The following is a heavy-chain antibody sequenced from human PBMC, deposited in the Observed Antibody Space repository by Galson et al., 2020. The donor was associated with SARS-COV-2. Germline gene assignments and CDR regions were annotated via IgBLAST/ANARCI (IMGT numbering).Heavy chain of an antibody. CDR1: GDSFSSGAYY. CDR3: ARGYYDSRGYVSPFDY. V-gene: IGHV4-31*03. Sequence: SETLSLTCTVSGDSFSSGAYYWNWIRQHPGKGLEWIGYINYPGTSYYNPSLRSRITISVDTSKNQISLKLSSVTAADTAVYFCARGYYDSRGYVSPFDYWGQGTLVTVSS. D-gene: IGHD3-22*01. J-gene: IGHJ4*02. CDR2: INYPGTS.